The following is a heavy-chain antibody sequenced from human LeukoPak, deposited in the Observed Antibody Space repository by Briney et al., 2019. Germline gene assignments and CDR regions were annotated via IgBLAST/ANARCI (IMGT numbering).Heavy chain of an antibody. V-gene: IGHV4-59*08. CDR1: GGSISSYY. D-gene: IGHD1-26*01. CDR3: ASQQIVGATQREVGY. CDR2: IYYSGST. J-gene: IGHJ4*02. Sequence: PSETLSLTCTVSGGSISSYYWSWIRQPAGKGLEWIGYIYYSGSTYYNPSLKSRVTISVDTSKNQFSLKLSSVTAADTAVYYCASQQIVGATQREVGYWGQGTLVTVSS.